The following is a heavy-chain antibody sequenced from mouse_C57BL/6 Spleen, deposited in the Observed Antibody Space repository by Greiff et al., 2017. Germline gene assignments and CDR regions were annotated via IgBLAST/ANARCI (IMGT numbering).Heavy chain of an antibody. CDR2: INPNYGTT. V-gene: IGHV1-39*01. J-gene: IGHJ4*01. Sequence: EVQGVESGPELVKPGASVKISCKASGYSFTDYNMNWVKQSNGKSLEWIGVINPNYGTTSYNQKFKGKATLTVDQSSSTAYMQLNSLTSEDSAVYYGASPYDYDGNYYAMDYWGQGTSVTVSS. CDR3: ASPYDYDGNYYAMDY. D-gene: IGHD2-4*01. CDR1: GYSFTDYN.